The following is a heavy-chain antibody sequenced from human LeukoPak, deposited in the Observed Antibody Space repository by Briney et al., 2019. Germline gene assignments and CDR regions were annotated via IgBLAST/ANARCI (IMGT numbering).Heavy chain of an antibody. V-gene: IGHV1-2*04. CDR3: ARERLSSSWYTTHYYYYGMDV. D-gene: IGHD6-13*01. CDR1: GYTFTGYY. CDR2: INPSSGGT. J-gene: IGHJ6*02. Sequence: ASVKVSCKASGYTFTGYYMHWVRQAPGQGLEWMGWINPSSGGTNYAQKFQGWVTMTRDTSISTAYMELSRLRSDDTAVYYCARERLSSSWYTTHYYYYGMDVWGQGTTVTVSS.